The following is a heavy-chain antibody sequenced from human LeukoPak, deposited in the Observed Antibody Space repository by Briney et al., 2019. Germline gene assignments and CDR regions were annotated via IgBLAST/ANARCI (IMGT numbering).Heavy chain of an antibody. CDR3: ARDLAVAGTYYYGMDV. CDR2: ISSSSSTI. D-gene: IGHD6-19*01. Sequence: PGGSLRLSCAASGFTFSSYSMNWVRQAPGKGLEWVSYISSSSSTIYYADSVKGRFTISRDNAKNSLYLQMNSLRDEDTAVYYCARDLAVAGTYYYGMDVWGQGTTVTVSS. J-gene: IGHJ6*02. CDR1: GFTFSSYS. V-gene: IGHV3-48*02.